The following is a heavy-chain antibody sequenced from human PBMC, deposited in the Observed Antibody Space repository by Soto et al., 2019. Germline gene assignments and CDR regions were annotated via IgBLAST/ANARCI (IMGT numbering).Heavy chain of an antibody. V-gene: IGHV4-34*01. D-gene: IGHD5-12*01. Sequence: PSETLSLTCAVYVGSFSGYYWSLIRQPRGKGLEGLGEINHSGSANYNPSLKGRVTISVDPSKNQFSLKLSSVTAGHTAVYYCARGRGGYDFIRQNWFGPGGQGPLVTVSS. CDR2: INHSGSA. J-gene: IGHJ5*02. CDR3: ARGRGGYDFIRQNWFGP. CDR1: VGSFSGYY.